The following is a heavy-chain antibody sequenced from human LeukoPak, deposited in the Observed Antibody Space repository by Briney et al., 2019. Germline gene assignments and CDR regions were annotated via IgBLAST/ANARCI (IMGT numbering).Heavy chain of an antibody. CDR3: AKDWHILTGRNCFDP. D-gene: IGHD3-9*01. CDR2: VSSYNGDT. J-gene: IGHJ5*02. V-gene: IGHV1-18*01. CDR1: GGTFSSYA. Sequence: SVKVSCKASGGTFSSYAISWVRQAPGQGLEWMGWVSSYNGDTNYAQKFQGRVTMSTDTSTNTAYMELRSLRFDDTAIYYCAKDWHILTGRNCFDPWGQGTLVTVSS.